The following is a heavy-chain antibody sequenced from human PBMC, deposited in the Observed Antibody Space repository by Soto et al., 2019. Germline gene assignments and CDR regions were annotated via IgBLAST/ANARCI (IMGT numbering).Heavy chain of an antibody. J-gene: IGHJ5*02. CDR3: TRAPLRCTVGSCYSVDA. V-gene: IGHV3-49*04. D-gene: IGHD2-15*01. Sequence: GEALRLSCAMSGFSFRYPVVSWVRQAPGKGLDWVGFIRSSGYGATTDYAASVRGRFFISRDDSKSIALLQMNNLETEDTAVYYCTRAPLRCTVGSCYSVDAWGQGTLVTVSS. CDR2: IRSSGYGATT. CDR1: GFSFRYPV.